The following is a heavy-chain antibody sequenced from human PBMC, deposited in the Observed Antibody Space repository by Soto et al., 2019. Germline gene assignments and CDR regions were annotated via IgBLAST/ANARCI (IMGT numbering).Heavy chain of an antibody. J-gene: IGHJ4*02. CDR3: AKREANSKGLLH. Sequence: EVQLVESGGALVQPGGSLRLSCAASGFTFSSYWMHWVRQASGKGPVWVSRINTDGSSTSYVDSVKGRFTISRDNAKNMLYLQMNSLRAEDTAIYYCAKREANSKGLLHWGQGTLVSVSS. V-gene: IGHV3-74*01. D-gene: IGHD5-18*01. CDR2: INTDGSST. CDR1: GFTFSSYW.